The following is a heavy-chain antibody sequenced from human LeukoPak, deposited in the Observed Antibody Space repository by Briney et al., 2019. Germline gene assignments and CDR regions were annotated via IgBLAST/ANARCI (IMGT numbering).Heavy chain of an antibody. CDR2: IHHSGRT. CDR3: ARELGGYFDGYYFDY. V-gene: IGHV4-30-4*08. Sequence: SQTLSLTCTVSGGSIRSDDYYWSWIRQPPGKGLEWIGYIHHSGRTYYNPSLNSRVTVPVDTSKNQFSLKLSSVTAADTAVYYCARELGGYFDGYYFDYWGQGTLVTVSS. D-gene: IGHD3-22*01. CDR1: GGSIRSDDYY. J-gene: IGHJ4*02.